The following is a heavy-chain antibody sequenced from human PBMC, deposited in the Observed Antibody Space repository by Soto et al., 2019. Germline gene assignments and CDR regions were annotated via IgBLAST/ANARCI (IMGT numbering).Heavy chain of an antibody. CDR2: ISYGGSNK. D-gene: IGHD3-22*01. Sequence: QVQLVESGGGVVQPGRSLRLSCAASGFTFSSYGMHWVRQAPGKGLEWVAVISYGGSNKYYADSVKGRFTISRDNSKNTLYLQMNSLRAEDTAVYYCAKDCCRDSSGYYYDHFDYWGQGALVTVSS. CDR3: AKDCCRDSSGYYYDHFDY. CDR1: GFTFSSYG. V-gene: IGHV3-30*18. J-gene: IGHJ4*02.